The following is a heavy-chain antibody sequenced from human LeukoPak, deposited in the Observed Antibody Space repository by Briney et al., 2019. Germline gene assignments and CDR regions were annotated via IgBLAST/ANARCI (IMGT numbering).Heavy chain of an antibody. Sequence: PGRSLRLSCAPSGFTFDEYAMHWALQDPGKGLEGVSVIRWNSGSIGYADSVKGRFTISRDNAKNSLYLQMNSLRAEDTALYYCAKDSGGGTGTNYYYYYMDVWGKGTTVTVSS. J-gene: IGHJ6*03. CDR2: IRWNSGSI. CDR1: GFTFDEYA. V-gene: IGHV3-9*01. CDR3: AKDSGGGTGTNYYYYYMDV. D-gene: IGHD1-7*01.